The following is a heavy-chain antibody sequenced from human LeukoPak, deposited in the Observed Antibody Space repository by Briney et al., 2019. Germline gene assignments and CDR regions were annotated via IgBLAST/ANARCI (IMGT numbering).Heavy chain of an antibody. J-gene: IGHJ6*03. V-gene: IGHV4-39*07. CDR2: IYYSGST. CDR3: ARDIRFYGSGSSEYPPLYYYYMDV. Sequence: PSETLSLTCTVSGGSISSSSYYWGWIRQPPGKGLEWIGSIYYSGSTYYNPSLKSRVTISVDTSKNQFSLKLSSVTAADTAVYYCARDIRFYGSGSSEYPPLYYYYMDVWGKGTTVTVSS. D-gene: IGHD3-10*01. CDR1: GGSISSSSYY.